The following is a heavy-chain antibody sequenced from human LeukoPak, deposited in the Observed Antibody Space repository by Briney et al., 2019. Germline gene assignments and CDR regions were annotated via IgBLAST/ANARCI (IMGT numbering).Heavy chain of an antibody. CDR1: GYTFTSYG. J-gene: IGHJ5*02. Sequence: ASVKVSCKASGYTFTSYGISWVRQAPGQGLEWMGWISAYNGNTNYAQKLQGRVTMTTDTSTSTAYMRLRSLRSDDTAVYYCAREAVGSGSYSNYNWFDPWGQGTLVTVSS. D-gene: IGHD3-10*01. V-gene: IGHV1-18*01. CDR2: ISAYNGNT. CDR3: AREAVGSGSYSNYNWFDP.